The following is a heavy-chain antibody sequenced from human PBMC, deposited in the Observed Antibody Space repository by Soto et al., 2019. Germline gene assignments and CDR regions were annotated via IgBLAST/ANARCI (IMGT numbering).Heavy chain of an antibody. CDR2: IYYSGNT. D-gene: IGHD2-21*01. CDR3: ARGPHPPSDSYRHPYFDY. V-gene: IGHV4-31*02. Sequence: QVQLQESGPGLVKPSQTLSLTCTVSGGTIDSGAYYWSWIRQHPGKGLEWIGYIYYSGNTFYNPSLRSRVTISLGTSNNQFSLKMGSVTAADTAVYYCARGPHPPSDSYRHPYFDYWGQGTLVTVSA. CDR1: GGTIDSGAYY. J-gene: IGHJ4*02.